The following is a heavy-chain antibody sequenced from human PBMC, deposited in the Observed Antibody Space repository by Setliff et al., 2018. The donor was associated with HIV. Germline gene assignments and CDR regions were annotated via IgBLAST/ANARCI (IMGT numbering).Heavy chain of an antibody. CDR2: ISSSSSYL. CDR3: AREDQRVTSVDY. D-gene: IGHD2-2*01. J-gene: IGHJ4*02. V-gene: IGHV3-21*01. CDR1: GFTFSSYG. Sequence: PGGSLRLSCAASGFTFSSYGMNWVRQAPGKGLEWVSSISSSSSYLYYAESVKGRFTISRDNAKNSLYLQMNSLRAEDTAVYYCAREDQRVTSVDYWGQGTPVTVSS.